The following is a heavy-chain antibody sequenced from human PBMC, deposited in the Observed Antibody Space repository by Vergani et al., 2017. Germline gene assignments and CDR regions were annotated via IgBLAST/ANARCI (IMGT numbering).Heavy chain of an antibody. D-gene: IGHD1-1*01. CDR3: ARHTTYTDS. V-gene: IGHV5-51*01. CDR1: EYSFGNYW. Sequence: EVELVPSGPEMRKPGESLKISCKGSEYSFGNYWIGWVRQMPGKGLEWMGIIYPADSDTRYSPSFQGQVTNSADKSISTAFLQWDSLKASDTALYYCARHTTYTDSWGQGTLVTVSS. CDR2: IYPADSDT. J-gene: IGHJ4*02.